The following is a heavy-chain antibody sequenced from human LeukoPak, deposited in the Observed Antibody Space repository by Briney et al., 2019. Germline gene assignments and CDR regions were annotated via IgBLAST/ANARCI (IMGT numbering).Heavy chain of an antibody. J-gene: IGHJ4*02. V-gene: IGHV3-7*03. CDR3: ARDDVMIVVVPGYYFDY. Sequence: GGSLRLSCAASGFTFSSYWMTWVRQAPGKGLEWVANINQDGSERYSVDSAKGRFTISRDNAKNSLYLQMNSLRAEDTAVYYCARDDVMIVVVPGYYFDYWGQGTLVTVSS. CDR1: GFTFSSYW. D-gene: IGHD3-22*01. CDR2: INQDGSER.